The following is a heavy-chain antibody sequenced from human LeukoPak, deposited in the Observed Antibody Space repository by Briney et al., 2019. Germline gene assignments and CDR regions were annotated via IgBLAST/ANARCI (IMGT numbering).Heavy chain of an antibody. CDR2: INHSGST. J-gene: IGHJ4*02. Sequence: PSETLSLTCTVSGDSISSYYWSWIRQPPGKGLEWIGEINHSGSTNYNPSLKSRVTISVDTSKNQFSLKLSSVTAADTAVYYCARGRSPIWFGELPLMYYFDYWGQGTLVTVSS. CDR3: ARGRSPIWFGELPLMYYFDY. CDR1: GDSISSYY. D-gene: IGHD3-10*01. V-gene: IGHV4-34*01.